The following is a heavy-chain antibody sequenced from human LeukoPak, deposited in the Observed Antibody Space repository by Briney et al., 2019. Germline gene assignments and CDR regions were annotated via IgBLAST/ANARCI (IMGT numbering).Heavy chain of an antibody. CDR1: GGSISGYY. Sequence: PSETLSLTCIVSGGSISGYYWSWIRQPPGKGLEWIGYGHYSGSTNYNPSLKNRVTISVDTSKNQFSLKLGSVTAADTAAYYCARRFTIFGVTYWFDPWGQGTLVTVSS. CDR3: ARRFTIFGVTYWFDP. J-gene: IGHJ5*02. D-gene: IGHD3-3*01. V-gene: IGHV4-59*01. CDR2: GHYSGST.